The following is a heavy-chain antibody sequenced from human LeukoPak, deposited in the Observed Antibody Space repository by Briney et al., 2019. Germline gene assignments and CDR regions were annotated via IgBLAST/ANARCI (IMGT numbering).Heavy chain of an antibody. CDR3: AKDKGRTMVRGSFDY. Sequence: GGSLRLSCAASGFTLSSYAMSGVRHAPGKGLECVSGSSGSGYSTYDADSVKGRFTISRDNFKNTLYLQMNSLRAEDTAVYYCAKDKGRTMVRGSFDYWGQGTLVTVSS. CDR1: GFTLSSYA. CDR2: SSGSGYST. D-gene: IGHD3-10*01. J-gene: IGHJ4*02. V-gene: IGHV3-23*01.